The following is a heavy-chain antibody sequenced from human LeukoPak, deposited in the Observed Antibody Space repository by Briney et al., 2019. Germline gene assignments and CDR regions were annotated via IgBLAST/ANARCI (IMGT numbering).Heavy chain of an antibody. CDR2: INSDGTST. V-gene: IGHV3-74*03. CDR3: ARRVEATRWFDP. CDR1: GFTFSNYF. J-gene: IGHJ5*02. D-gene: IGHD1-26*01. Sequence: PGGSLRLSCAASGFTFSNYFMHWVHQAPGKELVWVSRINSDGTSTMYADSVKGRFTISRDNARNMLYMQMNSLRDEDTAVYYCARRVEATRWFDPWGQGTLVTVSS.